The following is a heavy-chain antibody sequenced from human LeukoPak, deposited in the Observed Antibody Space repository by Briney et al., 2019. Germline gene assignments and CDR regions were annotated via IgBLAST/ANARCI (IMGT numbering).Heavy chain of an antibody. V-gene: IGHV3-20*04. Sequence: GGSLRLSCAASGFPFDDYGMSWVRLAPGRGLECVSGVSWNGAYTEYADSVRGRFTISRDNAKKSLYLQMNSLRVDDTALYYCARRKGPYGSGTYYDSWGQGTLVSVSS. CDR2: VSWNGAYT. CDR1: GFPFDDYG. D-gene: IGHD3-10*01. J-gene: IGHJ4*02. CDR3: ARRKGPYGSGTYYDS.